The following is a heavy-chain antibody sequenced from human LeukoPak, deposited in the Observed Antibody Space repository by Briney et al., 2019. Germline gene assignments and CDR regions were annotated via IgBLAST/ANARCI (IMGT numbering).Heavy chain of an antibody. Sequence: PGGSLRLSCAASGFTFSSYAMSWVRQAPGKGLEWVSAISGSGGSTYYADSVKGRFTISRDNSKNTLYLQMNSLRAEDTAVYYCATHPHIAVREGYFDYWGQGTLVTVSS. CDR1: GFTFSSYA. J-gene: IGHJ4*02. D-gene: IGHD2-21*01. V-gene: IGHV3-23*01. CDR3: ATHPHIAVREGYFDY. CDR2: ISGSGGST.